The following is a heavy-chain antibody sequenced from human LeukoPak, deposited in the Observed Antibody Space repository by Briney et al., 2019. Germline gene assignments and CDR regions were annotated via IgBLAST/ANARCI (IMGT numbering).Heavy chain of an antibody. V-gene: IGHV3-66*01. D-gene: IGHD6-13*01. CDR3: ARDRIAAAGKGFDP. CDR2: IYSGGST. Sequence: GGSLRLSCAASGFTFSNAWMSWVRQAPGKGLEWVSVIYSGGSTYHADSVKGRFTISRDNSKNTLYLQMNSLRAEDTAVYYCARDRIAAAGKGFDPWGQGTLVTVSS. CDR1: GFTFSNAW. J-gene: IGHJ5*02.